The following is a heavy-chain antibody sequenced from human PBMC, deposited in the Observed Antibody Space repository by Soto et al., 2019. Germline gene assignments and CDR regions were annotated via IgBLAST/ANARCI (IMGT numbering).Heavy chain of an antibody. J-gene: IGHJ4*02. Sequence: EVQLVESGGGLVKPGGSLRLSCAASGFTFSSYSMNWVRQAPGKGLEWVSSISTIYYADSVKGRFTISRDNAKNSLYLQMSRLRAEDTAVYYCARDGGSYYFDYWGQGTLVTVSS. V-gene: IGHV3-21*01. CDR1: GFTFSSYS. CDR2: ISTI. D-gene: IGHD1-26*01. CDR3: ARDGGSYYFDY.